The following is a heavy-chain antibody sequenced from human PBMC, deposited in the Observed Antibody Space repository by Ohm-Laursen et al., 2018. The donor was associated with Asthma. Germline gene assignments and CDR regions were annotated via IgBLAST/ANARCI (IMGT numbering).Heavy chain of an antibody. J-gene: IGHJ4*02. CDR2: TSGTGSVI. D-gene: IGHD3-16*01. Sequence: SLRLSCTAPGFIFNNALMSWIRQAPGKGLEWVSYTSGTGSVIYYADSVKGRFTISWDDAKNSLYLQMNSLRVDDTAVYYCATLGDSSITQWGQGTLVTVSS. V-gene: IGHV3-11*01. CDR1: GFIFNNAL. CDR3: ATLGDSSITQ.